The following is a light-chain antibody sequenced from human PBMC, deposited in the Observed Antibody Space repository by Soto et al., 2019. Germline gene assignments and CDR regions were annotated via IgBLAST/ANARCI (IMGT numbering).Light chain of an antibody. V-gene: IGKV3-20*01. CDR1: QSVSSSY. CDR3: QQFGSSPIT. Sequence: EIVLTQSPGTLSLSPGERAALSCRASQSVSSSYLAWYQQKIGQAPRLLIYGASSRATGIPDRFSGSGSGTDFTLTISRLGPEDFAVYFCQQFGSSPITFGQGTRLEIK. CDR2: GAS. J-gene: IGKJ5*01.